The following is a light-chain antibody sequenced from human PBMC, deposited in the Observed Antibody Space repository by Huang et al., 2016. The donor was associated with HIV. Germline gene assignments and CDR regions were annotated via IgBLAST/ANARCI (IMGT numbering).Light chain of an antibody. CDR3: MQGTYWPRT. CDR1: QGLVDSDGNTY. CDR2: QVS. Sequence: DVVMTQSPLSLPVTPGQLASISCKSSQGLVDSDGNTYLSWFQQRPGQSPRRLIYQVSNRDSGVPDRFSASGSGTDFTLRINGVEAEDVGIYYCMQGTYWPRTFGQGTKVEIK. V-gene: IGKV2-30*01. J-gene: IGKJ1*01.